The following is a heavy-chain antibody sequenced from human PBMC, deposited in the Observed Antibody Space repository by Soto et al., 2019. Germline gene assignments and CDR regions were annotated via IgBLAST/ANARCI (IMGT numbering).Heavy chain of an antibody. CDR3: AAWGHPKHYGMDV. D-gene: IGHD3-16*01. Sequence: QLQLQESGSGLVKPSQTLSLTCAVSGGSISSGGYSWSWIRQPPGKGLEWIGYIYHSGSTYYNPSLKSRVTISVDRSKNQFSLKLSSVTAADTAVYYCAAWGHPKHYGMDVWGQGTTVTVSS. V-gene: IGHV4-30-2*01. CDR2: IYHSGST. CDR1: GGSISSGGYS. J-gene: IGHJ6*02.